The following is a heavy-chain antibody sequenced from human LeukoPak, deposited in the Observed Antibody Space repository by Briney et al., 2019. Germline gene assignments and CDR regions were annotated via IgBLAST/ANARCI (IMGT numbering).Heavy chain of an antibody. D-gene: IGHD3-16*02. CDR2: IYYSGGT. V-gene: IGHV4-59*01. J-gene: IGHJ5*02. Sequence: SETLSLTCAVYGGSFSDYYWSWIRQPPGKGLEWIGYIYYSGGTNYNPSLKSRVTISVDTSKNQFSLKLSSVTAADTAVYYCARFIDEIDNWFDPWGQGTLVTVSS. CDR1: GGSFSDYY. CDR3: ARFIDEIDNWFDP.